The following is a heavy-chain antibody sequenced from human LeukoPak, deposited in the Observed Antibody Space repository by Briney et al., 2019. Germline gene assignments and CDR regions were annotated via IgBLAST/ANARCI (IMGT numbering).Heavy chain of an antibody. J-gene: IGHJ4*02. V-gene: IGHV3-53*05. CDR2: IYSGGST. CDR3: ARDYYDSSGIGYYFDY. D-gene: IGHD3-22*01. CDR1: GFTVSSNY. Sequence: GGSLRLSCAASGFTVSSNYMSWVRQAPGKGLEWVSVIYSGGSTYYADSVKGRFTISRDNSKNTLYLQMGSLRAEDMAVYYCARDYYDSSGIGYYFDYWGQGTLVTVSS.